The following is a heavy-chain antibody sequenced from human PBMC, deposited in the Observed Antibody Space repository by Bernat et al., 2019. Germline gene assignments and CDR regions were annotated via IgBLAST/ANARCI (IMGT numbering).Heavy chain of an antibody. CDR1: GFTLSNFW. D-gene: IGHD3-3*01. Sequence: EVRLVQSGGGLVQPGGSLGLSCAASGFTLSNFWMYWVRQAPGQRPVWVSRINGDGSSTSYADSVKGRFAITRDNARNTLHLQMNSLRVEDTAVYYCVRGGLTLFGDFDRWGQGALVTVSS. J-gene: IGHJ4*02. V-gene: IGHV3-74*01. CDR2: INGDGSST. CDR3: VRGGLTLFGDFDR.